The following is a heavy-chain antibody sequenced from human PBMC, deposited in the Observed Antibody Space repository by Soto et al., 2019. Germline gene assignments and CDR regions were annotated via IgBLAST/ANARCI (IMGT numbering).Heavy chain of an antibody. CDR3: CDFGSATWPSDF. J-gene: IGHJ4*02. CDR1: GFTFTDHY. Sequence: GGSLRLSCVASGFTFTDHYTDWVRQAPGKGLEWVGRIKNRANSYTTDYAASVKGRFTISRGDSKNSLYLQMNSLKTEDSAVYYCCDFGSATWPSDFWCQG. CDR2: IKNRANSYTT. V-gene: IGHV3-72*01. D-gene: IGHD1-26*01.